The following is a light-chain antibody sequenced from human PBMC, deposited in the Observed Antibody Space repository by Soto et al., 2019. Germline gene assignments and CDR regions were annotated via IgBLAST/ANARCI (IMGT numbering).Light chain of an antibody. J-gene: IGKJ5*01. Sequence: EIVLTQSPATLSLSPGERATLSCRASQSVSSYLAWYQQKPGQAPRLLIYDASNRATGIPARFSGSRSGTDLTLTISSLEPEDFAVYYCQQRSNWPGITFGQGTRLEIK. CDR2: DAS. CDR1: QSVSSY. CDR3: QQRSNWPGIT. V-gene: IGKV3-11*01.